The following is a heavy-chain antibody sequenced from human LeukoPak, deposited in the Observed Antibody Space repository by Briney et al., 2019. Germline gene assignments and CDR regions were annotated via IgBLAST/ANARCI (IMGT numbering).Heavy chain of an antibody. CDR1: GYSFSSYW. D-gene: IGHD4-11*01. V-gene: IGHV5-51*01. CDR3: ARPDSNNYVVY. J-gene: IGHJ4*02. Sequence: GESLKISCKGSGYSFSSYWIGWLRQMPGKGLEWMGIIYPGDSDTRYSPSFQGQVTISADRSISTAYLQWTSLRASDTAIYYDARPDSNNYVVYWSQGTLVTVSS. CDR2: IYPGDSDT.